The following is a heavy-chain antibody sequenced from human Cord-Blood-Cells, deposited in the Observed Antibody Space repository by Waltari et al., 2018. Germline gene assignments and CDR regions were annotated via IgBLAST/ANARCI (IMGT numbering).Heavy chain of an antibody. V-gene: IGHV1-18*04. Sequence: QVQLVQSGAEVKKPGASVKVSCTASGYTFTSYGISWLRQAPGQGLEWMGWITAYNCNTNYAQKLQGRVTMTTDTSTSTAYMELRSLRSDDTAVYYCARDYGPSSSSLFDPWGQGTLVTVSS. CDR1: GYTFTSYG. D-gene: IGHD6-6*01. J-gene: IGHJ5*02. CDR3: ARDYGPSSSSLFDP. CDR2: ITAYNCNT.